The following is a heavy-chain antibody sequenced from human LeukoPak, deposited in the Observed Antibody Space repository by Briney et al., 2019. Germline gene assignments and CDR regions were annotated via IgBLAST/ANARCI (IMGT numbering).Heavy chain of an antibody. Sequence: GGSLRLSCAASGFVLSSHWMTWVRQVPGRGPEWVANVNRDGSETYYLDSVKGRFTISKDNAKNSLYLQMNSLRAEDTALYHCARNNGMDVWGQGTTVIVSS. CDR3: ARNNGMDV. J-gene: IGHJ6*02. CDR2: VNRDGSET. CDR1: GFVLSSHW. V-gene: IGHV3-7*03.